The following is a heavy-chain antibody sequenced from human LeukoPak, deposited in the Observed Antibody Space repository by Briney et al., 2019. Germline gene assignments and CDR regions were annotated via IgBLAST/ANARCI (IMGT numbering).Heavy chain of an antibody. CDR3: ARDAPSGSYYGFAFDI. D-gene: IGHD1-26*01. CDR2: IYYSGST. V-gene: IGHV4-39*07. J-gene: IGHJ3*02. Sequence: SETLSLTCTVSGGSISSSSYYWGWIRQPPGKGLKWIGRIYYSGSTNYNPSLKIRVTISVDTSKNQFSLKLSSVTAADTAVYYCARDAPSGSYYGFAFDIWGQGTMVTVSS. CDR1: GGSISSSSYY.